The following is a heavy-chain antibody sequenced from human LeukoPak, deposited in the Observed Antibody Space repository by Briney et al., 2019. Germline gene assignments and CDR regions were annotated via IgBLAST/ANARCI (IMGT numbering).Heavy chain of an antibody. CDR2: IKQDGSEQ. CDR3: ARTTHDDGGY. J-gene: IGHJ4*02. V-gene: IGHV3-7*04. D-gene: IGHD4-11*01. Sequence: PGGSLRLSCAASGFTFSSFWMTWVRQAPGKGREWVANIKQDGSEQYYMDSVKGRFTISRDNAKNSLYLQINSLRAEDSAVYYCARTTHDDGGYWGQGTLVTVSS. CDR1: GFTFSSFW.